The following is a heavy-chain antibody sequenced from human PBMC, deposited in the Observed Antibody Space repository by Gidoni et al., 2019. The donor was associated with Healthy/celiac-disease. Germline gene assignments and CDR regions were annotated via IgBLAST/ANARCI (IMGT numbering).Heavy chain of an antibody. CDR1: GYSFTSYG. J-gene: IGHJ4*02. V-gene: IGHV1-18*01. Sequence: QVPLVQSAAEVKKPGASVTVSCKASGYSFTSYGISRVRQARGQGLEWMVWISAYNGNTNYAQKPQGRVTMTTDTSTSTAYMELRSLRSDDSAVYYWARGFPNLVGGNDYWGQGTLVTVSS. CDR3: ARGFPNLVGGNDY. CDR2: ISAYNGNT. D-gene: IGHD1-26*01.